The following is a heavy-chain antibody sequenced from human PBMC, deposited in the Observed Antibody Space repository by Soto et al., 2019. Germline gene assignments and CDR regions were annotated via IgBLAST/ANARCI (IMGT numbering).Heavy chain of an antibody. CDR1: GYTFTSYA. CDR3: AEVSSGWFGSYYGMDV. CDR2: INAGNGNT. J-gene: IGHJ6*02. Sequence: QVPLVQSGAEVKKPGASVKVSCKASGYTFTSYAMHWVRQAPGQRLEWMGWINAGNGNTKYSQKFQGRVTITRDTSASTAYMELSSLRSEDTAVYYCAEVSSGWFGSYYGMDVWGQGTTVTVSS. V-gene: IGHV1-3*01. D-gene: IGHD6-19*01.